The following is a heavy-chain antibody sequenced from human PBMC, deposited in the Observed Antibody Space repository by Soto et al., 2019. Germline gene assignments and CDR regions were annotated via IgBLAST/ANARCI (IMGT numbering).Heavy chain of an antibody. Sequence: SETLSLTCSVSGGSVNNKTYYWSWIRQPPGKRLEWIGYVYYTGSTYYHPSLKTRVTLSMDTSKNQFSLNLGSVTAADTAVYYCATQPRYDSSGYFYYWGQGTQVTVSS. V-gene: IGHV4-61*01. CDR3: ATQPRYDSSGYFYY. J-gene: IGHJ4*02. CDR2: VYYTGST. CDR1: GGSVNNKTYY. D-gene: IGHD3-22*01.